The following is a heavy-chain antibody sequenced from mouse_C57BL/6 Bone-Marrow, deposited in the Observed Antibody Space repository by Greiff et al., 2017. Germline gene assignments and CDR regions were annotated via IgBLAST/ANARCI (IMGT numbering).Heavy chain of an antibody. V-gene: IGHV5-6*01. CDR2: ISSGGSYT. Sequence: EVQVVESGGDLVKPGGSLKLSCAASGFTFSSYGMSWVRQTPDKRLEWVATISSGGSYTYYPDSVKGRFTISRDNAKKTLYLQMSSLKSEDTAIYYCARNYYAMYYWGQGTSVTVSS. CDR3: ARNYYAMYY. J-gene: IGHJ4*01. CDR1: GFTFSSYG.